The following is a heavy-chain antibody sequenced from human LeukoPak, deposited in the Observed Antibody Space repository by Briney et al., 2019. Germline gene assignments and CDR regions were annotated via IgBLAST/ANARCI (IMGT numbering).Heavy chain of an antibody. CDR2: FYSGGSS. V-gene: IGHV3-53*01. J-gene: IGHJ4*02. CDR1: GFTVRSIY. Sequence: GGSLRLSCAASGFTVRSIYVTWVRQAPGKGLEWVSSFYSGGSSYYADSVKGRFIISRDSSTDTLYLQMNSLRVEDTAVYFCARDRGYGYGFFDYWGQGTLVTVSS. CDR3: ARDRGYGYGFFDY. D-gene: IGHD5-18*01.